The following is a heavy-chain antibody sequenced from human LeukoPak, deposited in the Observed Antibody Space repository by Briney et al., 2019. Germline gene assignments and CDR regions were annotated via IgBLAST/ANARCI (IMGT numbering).Heavy chain of an antibody. Sequence: GGSLRLSCAASGFTFSSYSMNWVRQAPGKGLDWVSSISSSSSSIYYADSVKGRFTISRDNAKNSLYLQMNSLRAEDTAVYYCARDTKEAGYYSSSFFDYWGQGTLVTVSS. D-gene: IGHD3-9*01. CDR3: ARDTKEAGYYSSSFFDY. CDR1: GFTFSSYS. J-gene: IGHJ4*02. V-gene: IGHV3-21*01. CDR2: ISSSSSSI.